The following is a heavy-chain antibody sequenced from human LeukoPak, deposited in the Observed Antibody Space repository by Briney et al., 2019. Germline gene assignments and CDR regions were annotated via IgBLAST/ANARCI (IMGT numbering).Heavy chain of an antibody. CDR1: GDSVSSNSAA. CDR2: TYYRSKWYN. CDR3: AREGDEGYLFDY. D-gene: IGHD5-24*01. J-gene: IGHJ4*02. Sequence: SQTLSLTCAISGDSVSSNSAAWSWIRQSPSRGLEWLGRTYYRSKWYNDYAVSVKSRITINPDASKNQFSLQLNSVTPEDTAIYYCAREGDEGYLFDYWGQGTLVTVSS. V-gene: IGHV6-1*01.